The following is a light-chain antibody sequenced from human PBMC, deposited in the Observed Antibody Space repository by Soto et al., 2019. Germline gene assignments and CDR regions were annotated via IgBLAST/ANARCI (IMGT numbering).Light chain of an antibody. J-gene: IGKJ1*01. CDR3: QRYSGWPWT. CDR2: GAS. Sequence: EIMMTQSPASLSASPGGRATLSCRASQNISDTLHWYQQKPGKSPTLLFYGASRRNTGFPSRFSGSGSGTVFPPTISSLHDEYSTDYYCQRYSGWPWTFGQGTKVEIK. CDR1: QNISDT. V-gene: IGKV3D-15*01.